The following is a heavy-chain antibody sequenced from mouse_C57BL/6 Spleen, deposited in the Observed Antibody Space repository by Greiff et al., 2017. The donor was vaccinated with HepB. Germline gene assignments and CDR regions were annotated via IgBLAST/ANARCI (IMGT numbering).Heavy chain of an antibody. J-gene: IGHJ2*01. V-gene: IGHV1-69*01. CDR3: ARSGGLRKYFDY. Sequence: QVQLQQSGAELVMPGASVKLSCKASGYTFTSYWMHWVKQRPGQGLEWIGEIDPSDSYTNYNQKFKGKSTLTVDKSSSTAYMQLSSLTSEDSAVYYCARSGGLRKYFDYWGQGTTLTVSS. CDR2: IDPSDSYT. CDR1: GYTFTSYW. D-gene: IGHD2-4*01.